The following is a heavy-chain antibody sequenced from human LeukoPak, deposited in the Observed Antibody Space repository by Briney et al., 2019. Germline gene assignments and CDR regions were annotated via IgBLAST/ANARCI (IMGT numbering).Heavy chain of an antibody. D-gene: IGHD6-6*01. V-gene: IGHV3-30*04. CDR2: ISYDGSNK. Sequence: GRSLRLSCAASGFTFSSYAMHWVRQAPGKGLEWVAVISYDGSNKYYADSVKGRFTISRDNSKNTLYLQMNSLRAEDTAVYYCARGKYSSSSLGAFVYWGQGTLVTVSS. J-gene: IGHJ4*02. CDR1: GFTFSSYA. CDR3: ARGKYSSSSLGAFVY.